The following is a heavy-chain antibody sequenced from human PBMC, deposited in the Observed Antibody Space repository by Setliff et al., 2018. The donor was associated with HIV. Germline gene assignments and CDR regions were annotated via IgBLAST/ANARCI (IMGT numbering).Heavy chain of an antibody. CDR1: GGTFSLYA. CDR3: ARDQATGYEKVWFSWIDP. J-gene: IGHJ5*02. D-gene: IGHD5-12*01. Sequence: ASVQVSCKASGGTFSLYAINWVRQAPGQGLEWMGGIIPIFNTANYAQKFQGRVTITADGSTSTAYMELSSLRFEDTATYYCARDQATGYEKVWFSWIDPWGQGTLVTVSS. CDR2: IIPIFNTA. V-gene: IGHV1-69*13.